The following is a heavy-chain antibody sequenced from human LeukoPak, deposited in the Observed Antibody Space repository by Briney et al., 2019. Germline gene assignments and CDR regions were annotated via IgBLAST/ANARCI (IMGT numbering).Heavy chain of an antibody. Sequence: SETLSLTCIVSGGSISSFHYYWAWIRQPPGKGLEWIGSVYYSGSTYHNPSLKSRVTISIDRSKNQFSLNLNSVTAADTAVYYCARHRAAPYSGSSPFDYWGQGTLVTVSS. CDR2: VYYSGST. CDR1: GGSISSFHYY. J-gene: IGHJ4*02. CDR3: ARHRAAPYSGSSPFDY. D-gene: IGHD1-26*01. V-gene: IGHV4-39*07.